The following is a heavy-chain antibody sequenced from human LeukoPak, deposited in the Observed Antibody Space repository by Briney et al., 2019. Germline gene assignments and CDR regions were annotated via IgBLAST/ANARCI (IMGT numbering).Heavy chain of an antibody. D-gene: IGHD5-18*01. CDR3: ARDLAYSRLDY. V-gene: IGHV3-7*01. CDR1: GVSISSDNW. Sequence: GTLSLTCAVCGVSISSDNWWTWVRQAPGKGLEWVASINPDGNKKYSADSVKGRFTISRDNAENSLYLQMNSLRVEDTAFYYCARDLAYSRLDYWGQGMLVTVSS. CDR2: INPDGNKK. J-gene: IGHJ4*02.